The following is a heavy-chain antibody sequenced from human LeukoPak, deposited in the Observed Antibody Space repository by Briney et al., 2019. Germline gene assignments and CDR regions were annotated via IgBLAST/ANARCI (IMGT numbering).Heavy chain of an antibody. Sequence: ASVKVSCKATSRISWVRQAPGQGLEWMGWIGTYGGDTYYAQKFQGRITVTTDASTSTVYMELRNLRSDDTAVYYCARDLWNFYDDSGYNRDFDSWGQGTLVTVSS. J-gene: IGHJ5*01. D-gene: IGHD1-7*01. CDR2: IGTYGGDT. V-gene: IGHV1-18*01. CDR1: TSR. CDR3: ARDLWNFYDDSGYNRDFDS.